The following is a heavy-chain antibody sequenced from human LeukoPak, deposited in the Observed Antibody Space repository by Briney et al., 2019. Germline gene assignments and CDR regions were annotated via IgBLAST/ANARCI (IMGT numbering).Heavy chain of an antibody. J-gene: IGHJ6*03. Sequence: GGSLRLSCAASGFTFSTYSMNWVRQAPGKGLEWVSFISTSSSYIYYADSVKGRFTISRDNSKNSLYLQMNSLRAEDTAVYYCARDGSAYYYYMDVWGKGTTVTVSS. CDR3: ARDGSAYYYYMDV. D-gene: IGHD3-10*01. CDR2: ISTSSSYI. V-gene: IGHV3-21*01. CDR1: GFTFSTYS.